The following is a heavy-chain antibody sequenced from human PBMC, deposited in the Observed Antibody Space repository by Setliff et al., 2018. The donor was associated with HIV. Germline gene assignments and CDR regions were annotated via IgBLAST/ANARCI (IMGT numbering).Heavy chain of an antibody. CDR3: AGSGYSSGWYYFDY. Sequence: ASETLSLTCTVSGYSISSGYYWGWIRQPPGKGLEWIGSIYHSGSTNYNPSLKSRVTISVDTSKNQFSLKLSSVTAADTAVYYCAGSGYSSGWYYFDYWGQGTLVTVSS. CDR2: IYHSGST. D-gene: IGHD6-19*01. V-gene: IGHV4-38-2*02. CDR1: GYSISSGYY. J-gene: IGHJ4*02.